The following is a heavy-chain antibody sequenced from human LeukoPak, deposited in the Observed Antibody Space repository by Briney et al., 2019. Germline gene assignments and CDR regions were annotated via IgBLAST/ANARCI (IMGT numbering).Heavy chain of an antibody. J-gene: IGHJ4*02. CDR2: IYPGDSDT. D-gene: IGHD5-24*01. V-gene: IGHV5-51*01. CDR1: GYTFTSYW. Sequence: GESLKISCKGSGYTFTSYWIGWVRQMPGKGLVWMGIIYPGDSDTRYSPSFQGQVTISADKSISTAYLQWSSLKASDTAMYYCARLGGRDGYNWGDFDYWGQGTLVTVSS. CDR3: ARLGGRDGYNWGDFDY.